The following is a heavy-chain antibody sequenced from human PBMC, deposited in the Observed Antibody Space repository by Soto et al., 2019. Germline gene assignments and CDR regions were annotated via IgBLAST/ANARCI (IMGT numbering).Heavy chain of an antibody. Sequence: ASVKVSCKASGYTFTGYYRQWVRQAPGQGLEWMGWINPNSGGTNYAQKFQGWVTMTRDTSISTAYMELSRLRSDDTAVYYCARDFDWLLYDYWGQGTLVTVSS. D-gene: IGHD3-9*01. CDR3: ARDFDWLLYDY. CDR2: INPNSGGT. J-gene: IGHJ4*02. V-gene: IGHV1-2*04. CDR1: GYTFTGYY.